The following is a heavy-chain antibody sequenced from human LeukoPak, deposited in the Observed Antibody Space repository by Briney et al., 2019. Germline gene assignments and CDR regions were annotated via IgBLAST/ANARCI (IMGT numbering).Heavy chain of an antibody. V-gene: IGHV4-39*01. Sequence: SETLSLTCTVSGGSIRSSYYYWGWIRQPPGKGLEWIGSIYDSGSTYYNPSLKSRVTISVDTSKNQFSLKLNSVTAADTAVYYCATYYDSGGYKWNYWGQGTLVTVSS. D-gene: IGHD3-22*01. CDR3: ATYYDSGGYKWNY. CDR1: GGSIRSSYYY. J-gene: IGHJ4*02. CDR2: IYDSGST.